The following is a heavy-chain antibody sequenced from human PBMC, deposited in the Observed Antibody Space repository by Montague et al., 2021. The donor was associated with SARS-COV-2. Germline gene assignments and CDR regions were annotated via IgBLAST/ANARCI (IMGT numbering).Heavy chain of an antibody. J-gene: IGHJ4*02. Sequence: SETLSLTCSVSGDSMSRSYHNWDWIRQPPGKGLEWIGTISYGGITYYSPSLKSRATISVDTSKKQFSLKVTSMTAADTAVYYCARETVSAAASEIDNWGQGTLVTVSS. CDR3: ARETVSAAASEIDN. CDR2: ISYGGIT. V-gene: IGHV4-39*01. D-gene: IGHD2-2*01. CDR1: GDSMSRSYHN.